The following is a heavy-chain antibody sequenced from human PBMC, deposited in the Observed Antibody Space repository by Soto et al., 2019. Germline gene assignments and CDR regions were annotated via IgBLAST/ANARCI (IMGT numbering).Heavy chain of an antibody. CDR2: IYYSGST. D-gene: IGHD4-17*01. CDR3: ARHRFRYGDVDY. V-gene: IGHV4-39*01. CDR1: GGSISSSSYY. J-gene: IGHJ4*02. Sequence: SETLSLTCTVSGGSISSSSYYWGWIRQPPGKGLEWIGSIYYSGSTYYNPSLKSRVTISVDTSKNQFSLKLSSVTAADTAVYYCARHRFRYGDVDYWGQGTLVTVSS.